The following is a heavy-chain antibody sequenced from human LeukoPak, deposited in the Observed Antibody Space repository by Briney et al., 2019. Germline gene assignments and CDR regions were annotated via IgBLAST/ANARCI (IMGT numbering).Heavy chain of an antibody. CDR2: ISNDGSNK. D-gene: IGHD5-18*01. V-gene: IGHV3-30*04. CDR3: ARESSGYSYGSSFDY. CDR1: GFTFSSHA. J-gene: IGHJ4*02. Sequence: PGGSLRLSCAASGFTFSSHAFHWVRQAPGKGLEWVAAISNDGSNKYYVDSAKGRFTISRDNPKNTLYVQLNSLKGEDTAVYYCARESSGYSYGSSFDYWGQGTLVTVSS.